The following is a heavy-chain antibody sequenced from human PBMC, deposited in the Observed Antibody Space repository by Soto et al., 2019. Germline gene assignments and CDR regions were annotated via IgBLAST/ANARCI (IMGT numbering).Heavy chain of an antibody. J-gene: IGHJ4*02. D-gene: IGHD3-22*01. CDR3: ARAHYYDSSGYYYFLDY. V-gene: IGHV4-59*01. CDR1: GGSISSYY. Sequence: SETLSLTCTVSGGSISSYYWSWIRQPPGKGLEWIGYIYYSGSTNYNPSLKSRVTISVDTSKNQFSLKLSSVTAADTAVYYCARAHYYDSSGYYYFLDYWGQGTLVTVSS. CDR2: IYYSGST.